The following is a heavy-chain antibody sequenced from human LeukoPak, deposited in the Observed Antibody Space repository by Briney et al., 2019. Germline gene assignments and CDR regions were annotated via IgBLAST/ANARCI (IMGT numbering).Heavy chain of an antibody. Sequence: PSETLSLTCTVSGRSISSYYWIWIRQPPGEGLEWIPHIYDSGSTTYNPSLKSRVTISVDTTKTQFSLKLSSVTAADTAVYYCARHTRWLPFVYWGQGTLVTVSS. V-gene: IGHV4-59*08. CDR1: GRSISSYY. CDR3: ARHTRWLPFVY. D-gene: IGHD5-24*01. CDR2: IYDSGST. J-gene: IGHJ4*02.